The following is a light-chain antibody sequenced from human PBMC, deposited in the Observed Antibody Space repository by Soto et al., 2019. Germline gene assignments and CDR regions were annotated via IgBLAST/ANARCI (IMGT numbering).Light chain of an antibody. J-gene: IGKJ5*01. Sequence: EIVLTQSPGTLSLSPGERATLSCRASQSVSSSYLAWYQQKPGQAPRLLIYGASSRATGIPDRFSGSGSGTDFTLTISRLEPEDFAVYYCQQYGSSPPNFGQGTRLEMK. CDR2: GAS. V-gene: IGKV3-20*01. CDR3: QQYGSSPPN. CDR1: QSVSSSY.